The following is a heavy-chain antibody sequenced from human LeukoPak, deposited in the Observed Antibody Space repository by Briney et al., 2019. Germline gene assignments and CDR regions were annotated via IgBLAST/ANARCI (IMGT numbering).Heavy chain of an antibody. CDR2: ISGSGGTT. D-gene: IGHD3-16*01. V-gene: IGHV3-23*01. CDR1: GFTFRSYG. Sequence: GRSLRLSCAASGFTFRSYGMSWVRQAPGKGLEWVSTISGSGGTTYFADSVKGRFTISRDNSKNTLYLQMNSLRAEDTAVYYCAKVNSGGDYWGQGTLVTVSS. CDR3: AKVNSGGDY. J-gene: IGHJ4*02.